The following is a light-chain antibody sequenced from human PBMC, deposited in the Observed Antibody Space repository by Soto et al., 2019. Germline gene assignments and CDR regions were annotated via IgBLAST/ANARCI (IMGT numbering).Light chain of an antibody. J-gene: IGKJ2*01. CDR1: QSVSSNY. Sequence: EIVLTQSPGTLSLSPGERATLSCRASQSVSSNYLARYQQKPGQAPRLLIYGASSRTTGIPDRFSGSGSGTDFTLFISRLEPEDFAVYYCQQYGSSPYTFGQGTKLEIK. CDR2: GAS. V-gene: IGKV3-20*01. CDR3: QQYGSSPYT.